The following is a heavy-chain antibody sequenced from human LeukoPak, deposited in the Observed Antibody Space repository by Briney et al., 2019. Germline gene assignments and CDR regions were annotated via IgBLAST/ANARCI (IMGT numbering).Heavy chain of an antibody. Sequence: PGGSLRLSCAASGFTFSNFAMSWVRQAPGKGLEWVSSISASGGTTYYADSVKGRFTISRDNSKNTFNLQMNSLRAEDTAVYYCAKDGGSLGEVRDWGQGTLVTVSS. CDR2: ISASGGTT. CDR1: GFTFSNFA. D-gene: IGHD3-16*01. V-gene: IGHV3-23*01. J-gene: IGHJ4*02. CDR3: AKDGGSLGEVRD.